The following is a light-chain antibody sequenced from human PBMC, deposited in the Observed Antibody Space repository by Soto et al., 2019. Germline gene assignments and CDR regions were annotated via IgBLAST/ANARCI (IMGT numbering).Light chain of an antibody. Sequence: QSALTQPPSASGTPGQRGTISCSGSGSSIGTNTVNWYRQLPGTAPELLIYGDNQRPSGVPDRFSGSKSGTSASLAISGLQSEDEAEYYCAAWDGSLNNVLFGGGTKLTVL. V-gene: IGLV1-44*01. CDR3: AAWDGSLNNVL. J-gene: IGLJ2*01. CDR2: GDN. CDR1: GSSIGTNT.